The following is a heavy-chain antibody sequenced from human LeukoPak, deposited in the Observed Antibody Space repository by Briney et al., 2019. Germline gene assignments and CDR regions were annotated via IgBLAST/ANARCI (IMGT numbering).Heavy chain of an antibody. CDR2: IDPSDSYT. CDR1: GYSFTNYW. V-gene: IGHV5-10-1*01. D-gene: IGHD1-14*01. J-gene: IGHJ4*02. CDR3: ARRSAHLNHVDY. Sequence: GESLKISCKGSGYSFTNYWISWVRQMPGKGLEWVGRIDPSDSYTSYSPSFQGHVTISADKFISTAYLQWSSLKASDTAMYHCARRSAHLNHVDYWGQGTLVTVSS.